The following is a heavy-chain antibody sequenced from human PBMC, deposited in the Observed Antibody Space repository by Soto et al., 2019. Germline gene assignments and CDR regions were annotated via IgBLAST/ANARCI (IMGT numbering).Heavy chain of an antibody. CDR1: GDTFSSYA. CDR3: ARIPPVGASEFN. J-gene: IGHJ4*02. Sequence: LVKVSFKASGDTFSSYAISWVRQAPGQGLEWMGGIIPIFGTANYAQKFQGRVTITADESTSTAYMELSSLRSEDTAVYYCARIPPVGASEFNWGQGTLVTVSS. CDR2: IIPIFGTA. D-gene: IGHD1-26*01. V-gene: IGHV1-69*13.